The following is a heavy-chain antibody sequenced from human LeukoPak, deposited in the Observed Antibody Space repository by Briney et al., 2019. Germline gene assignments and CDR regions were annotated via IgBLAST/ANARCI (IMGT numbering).Heavy chain of an antibody. Sequence: GGSLRLSCAASGFTISTYWMHWVRQAPGKGLVWVARISSDGNTTRYADFVEGRFAISRDNAKNTLYLQMNSLRAEDTAVYYCAKHLWRDLVWFGEGYYFGYWGQGTLVTVSS. J-gene: IGHJ4*02. D-gene: IGHD3-10*01. CDR2: ISSDGNTT. V-gene: IGHV3-74*01. CDR1: GFTISTYW. CDR3: AKHLWRDLVWFGEGYYFGY.